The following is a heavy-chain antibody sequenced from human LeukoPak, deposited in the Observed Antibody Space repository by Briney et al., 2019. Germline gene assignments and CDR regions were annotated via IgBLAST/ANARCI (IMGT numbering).Heavy chain of an antibody. V-gene: IGHV3-11*04. CDR1: GFTFSDYY. CDR2: IIGIGTTI. CDR3: ARGRPGYCSTTSCYLDAFDM. Sequence: PGGSLRLSCAASGFTFSDYYMSWIRQAPGKGLEGVSYIIGIGTTIYYAASVKGRFTISRDNAKNSLYLQMNSLRAEDTAVYYCARGRPGYCSTTSCYLDAFDMWGQGTMVTVSS. J-gene: IGHJ3*02. D-gene: IGHD2-2*01.